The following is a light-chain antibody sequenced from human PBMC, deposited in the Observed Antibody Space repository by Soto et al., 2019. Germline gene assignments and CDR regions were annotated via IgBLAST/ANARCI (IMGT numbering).Light chain of an antibody. Sequence: EIVLTQSPGTLSLSPGERATLSCRASQSVSSSYLAWYQQKTGQAPRLLIYGASSRATGTPDRFSGSGSGTDFTLTISRLEPEDFALYYCQQYGSSPLTFGGGTKVEIK. J-gene: IGKJ4*01. CDR3: QQYGSSPLT. CDR1: QSVSSSY. V-gene: IGKV3-20*01. CDR2: GAS.